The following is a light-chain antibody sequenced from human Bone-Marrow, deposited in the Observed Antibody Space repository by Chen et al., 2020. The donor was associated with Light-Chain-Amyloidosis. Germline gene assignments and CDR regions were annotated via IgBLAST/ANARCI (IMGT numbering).Light chain of an antibody. V-gene: IGKV3-20*01. CDR3: QEYGTSPLT. CDR2: GSS. J-gene: IGKJ4*01. CDR1: QTISSNY. Sequence: EIVLTQSPGTLSLSPGEGANLSCRTSQTISSNYLTWYQQKFGQAPRLLSYGSSSRATGIPDRFTGRGYGTDFNLTSNRLEPEDFEMYYCQEYGTSPLTFGGGKKVEIK.